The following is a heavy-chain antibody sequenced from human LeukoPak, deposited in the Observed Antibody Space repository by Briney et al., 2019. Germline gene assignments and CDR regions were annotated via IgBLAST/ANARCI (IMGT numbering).Heavy chain of an antibody. CDR1: GGSISSDSYY. J-gene: IGHJ6*03. Sequence: KASETLSLTCTVSGGSISSDSYYWSWVRQPAGKGLEWIGEINHSGSTNYNPSLKSRVTISVDTSKNQFSLKLSSVTAADTAVYYCARGGNRRGYSYGYVHYYYMDVWGKGTTVTVSS. V-gene: IGHV4-61*10. CDR2: INHSGST. CDR3: ARGGNRRGYSYGYVHYYYMDV. D-gene: IGHD5-18*01.